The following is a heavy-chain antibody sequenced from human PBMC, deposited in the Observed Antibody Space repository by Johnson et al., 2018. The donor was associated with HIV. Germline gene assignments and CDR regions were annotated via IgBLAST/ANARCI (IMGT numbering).Heavy chain of an antibody. V-gene: IGHV3-7*03. CDR2: IKQDGSEK. CDR1: GFTFSSYW. D-gene: IGHD2-2*03. CDR3: ARDHGYCSSTSCYGDDAFDI. Sequence: VQLVESGGGLVQPGGSLRLSCAASGFTFSSYWMSWVRPAPGNGLEWVANIKQDGSEKYYVASVKGRFTISRANAKNSLYLQMNSLRAEDTAVYYCARDHGYCSSTSCYGDDAFDIWGQGTMVTVSS. J-gene: IGHJ3*02.